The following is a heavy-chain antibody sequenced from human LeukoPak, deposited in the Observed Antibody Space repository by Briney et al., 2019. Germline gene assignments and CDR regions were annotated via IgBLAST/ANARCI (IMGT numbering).Heavy chain of an antibody. CDR1: GFTFSSYG. Sequence: PGGSLRLSCAASGFTFSSYGMHWVRQAPGKGLEWVAVILYDGSNKYYADSVKGRFTISRDNSKNTLYLQMNSLRAEDTAVYYCARGGYSYGYEWYFDLWGRGTLVTVSS. J-gene: IGHJ2*01. CDR3: ARGGYSYGYEWYFDL. D-gene: IGHD5-18*01. V-gene: IGHV3-30*03. CDR2: ILYDGSNK.